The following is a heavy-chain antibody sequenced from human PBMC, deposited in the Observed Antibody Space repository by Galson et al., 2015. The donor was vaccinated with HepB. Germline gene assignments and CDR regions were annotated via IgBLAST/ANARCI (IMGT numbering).Heavy chain of an antibody. V-gene: IGHV3-23*01. Sequence: SLRLSCAASGFTFSSYAMSWVRQAPGKGLEWVSGISGSGGSTYYADSVKGRFTISRDNSKNTLFLQMNSLRAEDTAVYYCARQNWDYGDRYDYWGQGTLVTVSS. D-gene: IGHD4-17*01. CDR1: GFTFSSYA. CDR2: ISGSGGST. J-gene: IGHJ4*02. CDR3: ARQNWDYGDRYDY.